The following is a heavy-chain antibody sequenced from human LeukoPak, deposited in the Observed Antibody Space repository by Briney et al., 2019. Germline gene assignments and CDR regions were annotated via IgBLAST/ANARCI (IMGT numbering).Heavy chain of an antibody. J-gene: IGHJ5*02. CDR3: TRGRATVTTHWFDP. D-gene: IGHD4-11*01. CDR1: GYTFTSYD. Sequence: ASVKVSCKASGYTFTSYDINWVRLATGQGLEWMGWVNPNSGNTGYAQNFEGRVTISRNTSTSTAYMELSSLRSDDTAVYYCTRGRATVTTHWFDPWGQGTLVIVSS. V-gene: IGHV1-8*01. CDR2: VNPNSGNT.